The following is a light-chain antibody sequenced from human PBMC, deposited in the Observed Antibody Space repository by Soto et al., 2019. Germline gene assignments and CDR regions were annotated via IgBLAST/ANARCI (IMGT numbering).Light chain of an antibody. CDR1: QDIRNS. CDR3: QQYDNRLT. J-gene: IGKJ4*01. CDR2: DAS. Sequence: DIQMTQSPSSLSASVGDRVTITCQESQDIRNSLNWYQQKPGKAPKLLIYDASNLETGVPSRFSGGGSGTDFTFTTSSLQPEDIATYYCQQYDNRLTFGGGTKVDIK. V-gene: IGKV1-33*01.